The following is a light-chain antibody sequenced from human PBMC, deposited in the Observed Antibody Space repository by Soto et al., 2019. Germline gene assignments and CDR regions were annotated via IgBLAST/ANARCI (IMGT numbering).Light chain of an antibody. Sequence: DIQMTQSPSSLSASVGDRLTITCRASQSISSYLNWYQQKPGKAPKLLIYDASTLESGVPSRFSGSRSGTEFTLTISSLQPDDFATYYCQQYNSYSWTFGQGTKVDIK. CDR2: DAS. J-gene: IGKJ1*01. CDR3: QQYNSYSWT. V-gene: IGKV1-5*01. CDR1: QSISSY.